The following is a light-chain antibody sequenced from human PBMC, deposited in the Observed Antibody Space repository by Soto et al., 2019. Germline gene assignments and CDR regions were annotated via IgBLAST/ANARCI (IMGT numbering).Light chain of an antibody. CDR3: QQYYNWLT. CDR2: GAS. Sequence: EIVLTQSPGTLSLSPGERATLSCRASQSVSNRYLAWYQQKSGQAPRLLISGASSRATGIPDRFSGSGSGTDFTLTISRLEPEDFAVYYCQQYYNWLTFGGGTKVDIK. J-gene: IGKJ4*01. CDR1: QSVSNRY. V-gene: IGKV3-20*01.